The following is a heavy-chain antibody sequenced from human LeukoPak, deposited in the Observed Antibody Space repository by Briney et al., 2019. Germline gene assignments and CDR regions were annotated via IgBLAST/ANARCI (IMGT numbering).Heavy chain of an antibody. CDR3: AKAAGYDYVWGSYRYGDAFDI. CDR2: ISGSGGST. D-gene: IGHD3-16*02. CDR1: GFTFSSYA. Sequence: GGSLRLSCAASGFTFSSYAMSWVRQAPGKGLEWVSAISGSGGSTYYADSVKGRFTISRDNSKNTLYLQMNSLRAEDTAVYYCAKAAGYDYVWGSYRYGDAFDIWGQGTMVTASS. J-gene: IGHJ3*02. V-gene: IGHV3-23*01.